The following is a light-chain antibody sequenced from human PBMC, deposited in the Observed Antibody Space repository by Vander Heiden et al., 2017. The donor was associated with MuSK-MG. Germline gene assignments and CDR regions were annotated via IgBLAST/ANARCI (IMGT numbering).Light chain of an antibody. CDR2: AAS. V-gene: IGKV1-27*01. CDR3: QKYNSAPHT. J-gene: IGKJ1*01. Sequence: DIQMTQSPSSLSASVGDRVTITCRASQGISNYLAWYQQKPGEVPKLLIYAASTLQSGVPSRFSGSGSGTDFTLTISSLQPEDVATYYCQKYNSAPHTFGQRAKVEIK. CDR1: QGISNY.